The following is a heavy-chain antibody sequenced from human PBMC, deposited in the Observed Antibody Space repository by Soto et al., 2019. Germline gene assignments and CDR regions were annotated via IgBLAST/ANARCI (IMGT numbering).Heavy chain of an antibody. CDR3: ASRPIAARFYYYYGMDV. D-gene: IGHD6-6*01. V-gene: IGHV4-31*03. Sequence: SETLSLTCTVSGGSISSGGYYWSWIRQHPGKGLEWIGYIYYSGSTYYNPSLKSRVTISVDTSKNQFSLKLSSVTAADTAVYYCASRPIAARFYYYYGMDVWGQGTTVTVSS. CDR1: GGSISSGGYY. CDR2: IYYSGST. J-gene: IGHJ6*02.